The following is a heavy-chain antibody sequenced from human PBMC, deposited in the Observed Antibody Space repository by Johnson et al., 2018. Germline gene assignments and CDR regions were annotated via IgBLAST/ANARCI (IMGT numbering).Heavy chain of an antibody. CDR3: ARDVGRWNDAFDI. CDR2: IWYDGSNK. CDR1: GFTFSSYG. D-gene: IGHD4-23*01. V-gene: IGHV3-33*01. J-gene: IGHJ3*02. Sequence: QVQLVQSGGGVVQPGRSLRLSCAASGFTFSSYGMHWVRQAPGKGLEWVAVIWYDGSNKYYADSVKGRFTIPRDNSKNTLYLQMNSLGAVDTAVYYCARDVGRWNDAFDIWGQGTMVTVS.